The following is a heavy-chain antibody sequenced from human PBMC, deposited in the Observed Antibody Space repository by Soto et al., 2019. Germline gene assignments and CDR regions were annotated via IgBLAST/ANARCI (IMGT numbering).Heavy chain of an antibody. Sequence: GESLKISCKASGYSFSFYWIGWVRQMPGKGLEWMAIMYPDDSDIRYSPSFEAHVTISADKSTSTAFLQWSSLKASDTAMYYCATAYVYDFENSNDYRDAFDIWGQGTLVTVSS. CDR2: MYPDDSDI. J-gene: IGHJ3*02. CDR3: ATAYVYDFENSNDYRDAFDI. V-gene: IGHV5-51*01. CDR1: GYSFSFYW. D-gene: IGHD3-16*01.